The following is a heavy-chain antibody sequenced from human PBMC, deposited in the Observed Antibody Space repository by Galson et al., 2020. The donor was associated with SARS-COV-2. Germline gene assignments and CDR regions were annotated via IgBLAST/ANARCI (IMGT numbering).Heavy chain of an antibody. D-gene: IGHD2-2*01. CDR1: GDSVSSNSAA. CDR2: TYYRSKWYN. CDR3: ASEDIVVVPAAPGVYYYYGMDV. J-gene: IGHJ6*02. Sequence: ETSETLSLTCAISGDSVSSNSAAWNWIRQSPSRGLEWLGRTYYRSKWYNDYAVSVKSRITINPDTSKNQFSLQLNSVTPEDTAVYYCASEDIVVVPAAPGVYYYYGMDVWGQGTTVTVSS. V-gene: IGHV6-1*01.